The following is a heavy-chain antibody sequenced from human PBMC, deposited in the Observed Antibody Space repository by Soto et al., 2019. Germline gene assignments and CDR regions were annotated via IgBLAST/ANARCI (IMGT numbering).Heavy chain of an antibody. CDR1: GFSFSTYA. D-gene: IGHD2-15*01. J-gene: IGHJ3*02. CDR2: ISASGATT. V-gene: IGHV3-23*01. Sequence: PRGSLRLSCAASGFSFSTYALTWVRQAPGKGLEWVSGISASGATTYYADSVKGRFTISRDNSKNTVFLQMTSLRAEDTALYYCAKWTDTVIEAALAGGAFDIWGQGTMVTVSS. CDR3: AKWTDTVIEAALAGGAFDI.